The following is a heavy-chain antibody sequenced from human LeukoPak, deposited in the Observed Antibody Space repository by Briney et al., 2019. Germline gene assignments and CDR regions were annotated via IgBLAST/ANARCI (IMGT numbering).Heavy chain of an antibody. J-gene: IGHJ3*02. V-gene: IGHV3-48*02. CDR1: GFTFTNYY. Sequence: TGGSLRLSCTASGFTFTNYYMNWVRQAPGKGLEWVSYISSSNNTIDYADSVKGRFSISRDNAKNSLYLQMKSLRDEDTAVYYCAREDGGKADIWGQGTMVTVSS. D-gene: IGHD4-23*01. CDR3: AREDGGKADI. CDR2: ISSSNNTI.